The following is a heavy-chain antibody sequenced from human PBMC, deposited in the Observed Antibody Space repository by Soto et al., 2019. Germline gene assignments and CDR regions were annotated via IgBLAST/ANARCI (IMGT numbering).Heavy chain of an antibody. J-gene: IGHJ4*02. CDR3: AKDRGSTTVTMWGFFEY. Sequence: EVQLVESGGGSVQPGGSLRLSCAASGFTFDDYAMHWVRQSPGKGLEWVSSISYNSGSTGYADSVKGRFAISRDNAKHSLYLQMNSLRAEDTALYYCAKDRGSTTVTMWGFFEYWGLGTLVTVSS. D-gene: IGHD4-17*01. V-gene: IGHV3-9*01. CDR1: GFTFDDYA. CDR2: ISYNSGST.